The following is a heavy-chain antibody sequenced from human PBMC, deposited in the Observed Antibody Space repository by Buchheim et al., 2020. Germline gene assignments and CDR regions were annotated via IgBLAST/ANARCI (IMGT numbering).Heavy chain of an antibody. Sequence: QVQLQESGPGLVKPSGTLSLTCAVSGGSISSSNWWRWVRQPPGKGLEWIGEIYHSGSPYYNPYLKSRVTISVDKYKNQFSLKLSSVTAADTAVYNCARGYDYVWGSYRSVGFYYWGEGTL. D-gene: IGHD3-16*02. CDR2: IYHSGSP. CDR1: GGSISSSNW. J-gene: IGHJ4*02. CDR3: ARGYDYVWGSYRSVGFYY. V-gene: IGHV4-4*02.